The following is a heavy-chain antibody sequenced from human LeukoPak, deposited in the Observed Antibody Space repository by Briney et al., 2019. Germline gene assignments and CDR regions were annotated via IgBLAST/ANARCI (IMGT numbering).Heavy chain of an antibody. CDR3: VIDSVRDYYFDY. CDR2: IRSKALYGPS. J-gene: IGHJ4*02. V-gene: IGHV3-49*03. Sequence: GGSLRLSCSVWGHRFRRYALSWLRQAPGKGLEWVGFIRSKALYGPSEYAACVVGRFTISRDDSNSIAYLQMDSLKTEGTAVYFCVIDSVRDYYFDYWGQGTLVTVSS. CDR1: GHRFRRYA. D-gene: IGHD3-22*01.